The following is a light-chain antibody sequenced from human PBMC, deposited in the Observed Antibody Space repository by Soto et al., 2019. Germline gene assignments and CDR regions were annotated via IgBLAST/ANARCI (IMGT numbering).Light chain of an antibody. CDR2: GAS. J-gene: IGKJ5*01. CDR1: ENISNY. V-gene: IGKV3-11*01. Sequence: DIVWTRFPATVAPSRGERVTXSCRGSENISNYLAWVQQRPGQAPRLLIYGASIRAAGVPARFSGSGSGTDFTRTISSLEPEDFAMYYCQQYFNLPITFGQGTRLEIK. CDR3: QQYFNLPIT.